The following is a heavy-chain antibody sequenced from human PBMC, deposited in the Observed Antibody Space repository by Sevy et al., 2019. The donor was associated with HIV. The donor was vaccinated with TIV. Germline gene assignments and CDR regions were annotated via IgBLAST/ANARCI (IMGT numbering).Heavy chain of an antibody. CDR1: GFTFSSYG. Sequence: GGSLRLSCAASGFTFSSYGMHWVRQAPGKGLEWVAVISYDGSNKYYADSVKGRFTISRDNSKNTLYLQMNSLRAEDTAVHYCAKADYRGYYYYGMDVWGQGTTVTVSS. CDR3: AKADYRGYYYYGMDV. D-gene: IGHD3-10*01. J-gene: IGHJ6*02. CDR2: ISYDGSNK. V-gene: IGHV3-30*18.